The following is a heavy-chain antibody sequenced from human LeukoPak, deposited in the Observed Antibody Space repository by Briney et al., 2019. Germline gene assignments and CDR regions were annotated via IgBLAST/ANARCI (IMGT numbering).Heavy chain of an antibody. CDR1: GGSISSYY. J-gene: IGHJ4*02. CDR3: AGHHPRNTVDF. Sequence: PSETLSLTCTVSGGSISSYYWSWIRQPPGKGLEWIAYISDIGSINYNPSLKSRVTLSLDTSKNQFSLKLSSVTAADTAVYYCAGHHPRNTVDFWGQGTLVTVSS. CDR2: ISDIGSI. D-gene: IGHD2-8*02. V-gene: IGHV4-59*08.